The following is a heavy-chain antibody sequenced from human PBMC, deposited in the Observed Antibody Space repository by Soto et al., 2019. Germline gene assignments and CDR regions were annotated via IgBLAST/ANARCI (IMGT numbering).Heavy chain of an antibody. Sequence: GASVKVSCRASGYTFTGYYMHWVRQAPGQGLEWMGWINPNSGGTNYAQKFQGRVTMTRDTSISTAYMELSRLRSDDTAVYYCARDLPEDAYTYVDYSEVAFDIWGQGTMVTVSS. J-gene: IGHJ3*02. CDR2: INPNSGGT. CDR1: GYTFTGYY. D-gene: IGHD4-17*01. V-gene: IGHV1-2*02. CDR3: ARDLPEDAYTYVDYSEVAFDI.